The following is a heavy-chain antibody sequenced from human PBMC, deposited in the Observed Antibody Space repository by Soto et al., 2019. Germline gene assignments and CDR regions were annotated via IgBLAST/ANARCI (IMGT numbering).Heavy chain of an antibody. V-gene: IGHV3-33*01. Sequence: QVQLVESGGGVVQPGRSLRLSCAASGFTFSSYGMHWVRQAPGKGLEWVAVIWYDGSNKYYADSVKGRFTISRDNSKNTLDRQMDSLRAEDTAVYYCARDWQQLRNYYYYYGMDDWGQGTTVTVS. CDR3: ARDWQQLRNYYYYYGMDD. CDR2: IWYDGSNK. J-gene: IGHJ6*02. D-gene: IGHD6-13*01. CDR1: GFTFSSYG.